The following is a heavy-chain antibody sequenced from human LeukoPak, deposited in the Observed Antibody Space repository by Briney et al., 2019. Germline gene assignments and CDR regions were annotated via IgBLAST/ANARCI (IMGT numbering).Heavy chain of an antibody. CDR1: GYSFTTYW. J-gene: IGHJ5*02. V-gene: IGHV5-51*01. Sequence: GESLKISCKGSGYSFTTYWIGWVRQMPGKGLEWMGFIYPGDSDTRYSPSFQGQVTMTADKSIGTAYLQWSSLKASDTAMYYCARRSGDPWELSHNFWFDPWGQGTLVTVSS. CDR3: ARRSGDPWELSHNFWFDP. CDR2: IYPGDSDT. D-gene: IGHD1-26*01.